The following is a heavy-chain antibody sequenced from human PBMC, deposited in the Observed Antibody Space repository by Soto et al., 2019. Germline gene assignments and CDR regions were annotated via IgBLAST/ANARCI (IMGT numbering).Heavy chain of an antibody. CDR2: INAGNGNT. CDR3: AREEAGTPYYYYYMDV. J-gene: IGHJ6*03. CDR1: GGTFSSYT. D-gene: IGHD6-19*01. Sequence: ASVKVSCKASGGTFSSYTISWVRQAPGQRLEWMGWINAGNGNTKYSQKFQGRVTITRDTSASTAYMELSSLRSEDTAVYYCAREEAGTPYYYYYMDVWGKGTTVTVSS. V-gene: IGHV1-3*01.